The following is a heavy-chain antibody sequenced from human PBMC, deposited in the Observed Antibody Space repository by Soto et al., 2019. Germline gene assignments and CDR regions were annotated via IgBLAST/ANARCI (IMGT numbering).Heavy chain of an antibody. D-gene: IGHD6-19*01. J-gene: IGHJ4*02. CDR2: IYHSGST. Sequence: SETLSLTCAVSGGSISSGGYSWSWIRQPPGKGLEWIGYIYHSGSTYYNPSLKSRVTISVDRSKNQFSLKLSSVTAADTAVYYCAGGAVAWYFDYWGQGTLVTVSS. CDR3: AGGAVAWYFDY. V-gene: IGHV4-30-2*01. CDR1: GGSISSGGYS.